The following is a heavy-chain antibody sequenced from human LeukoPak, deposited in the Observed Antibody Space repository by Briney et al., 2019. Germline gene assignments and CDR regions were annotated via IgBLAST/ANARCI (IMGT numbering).Heavy chain of an antibody. CDR1: GYSINSDYY. CDR3: ARIEYSSSCDY. V-gene: IGHV4-38-2*02. J-gene: IGHJ4*02. Sequence: SETLSLTCTVSGYSINSDYYWGWIRQPPGKDLEWLGSIYHSGSTYYNPSLKSRVTISVDTSKNQFSLKLSSVTAADTAVYYCARIEYSSSCDYWGQGTLVTVSS. CDR2: IYHSGST. D-gene: IGHD6-6*01.